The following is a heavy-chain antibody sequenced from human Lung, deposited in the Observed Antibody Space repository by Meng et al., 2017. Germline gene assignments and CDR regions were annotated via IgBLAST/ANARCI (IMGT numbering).Heavy chain of an antibody. CDR1: GGSISSGGYY. J-gene: IGHJ4*02. Sequence: QVQLQESGPGLGKPSQTLSLTCTVPGGSISSGGYYWSWIRQYPGKGLEWIGYIYYSGSTYYNPSLRTRVTISLDTSKNQFSLKLSSVTAADTAVYYCVGTIGYYYAMAYWGQGTLVTVSS. CDR2: IYYSGST. V-gene: IGHV4-31*03. CDR3: VGTIGYYYAMAY. D-gene: IGHD3-22*01.